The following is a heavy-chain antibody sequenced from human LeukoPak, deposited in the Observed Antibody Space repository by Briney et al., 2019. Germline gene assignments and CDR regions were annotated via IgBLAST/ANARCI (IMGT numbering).Heavy chain of an antibody. J-gene: IGHJ4*02. D-gene: IGHD4-23*01. Sequence: SETLSLTCTVSGGSISSGDYYWSWIRQPPGKGLEWIGYIYYSGSTYYNPSLKSRVTISVDTSKNQFSLKLSSVTAADTAVYYCARDLLNEGNHLDYWGQGALVTVSS. V-gene: IGHV4-30-4*01. CDR2: IYYSGST. CDR1: GGSISSGDYY. CDR3: ARDLLNEGNHLDY.